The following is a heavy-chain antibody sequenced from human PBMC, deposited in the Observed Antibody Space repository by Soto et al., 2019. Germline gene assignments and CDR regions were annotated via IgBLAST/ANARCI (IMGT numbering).Heavy chain of an antibody. Sequence: ASVKVSCKASGYTFTSYAISWVRQAPGQGLEWMGGIIPILGRPSYAQKFQGRVTITADEPASTVYMELSSLRSEDTAVYYCARDSIPYGSGLGGSLGMDVWGQGTTVTVSS. CDR3: ARDSIPYGSGLGGSLGMDV. D-gene: IGHD3-10*01. V-gene: IGHV1-69*10. CDR1: GYTFTSYA. J-gene: IGHJ6*02. CDR2: IIPILGRP.